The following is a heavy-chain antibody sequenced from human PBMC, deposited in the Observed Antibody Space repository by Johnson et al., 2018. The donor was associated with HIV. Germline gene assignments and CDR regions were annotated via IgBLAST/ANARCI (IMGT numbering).Heavy chain of an antibody. J-gene: IGHJ3*02. CDR3: AKVAVATAAGGVALDI. CDR2: ISGSGGST. Sequence: EQLVESGGGLVQPGESLRLSCAASGFSFSNYWMTWVRQAPGKGLEWVSAISGSGGSTYYADSVKGRFTISRDNSKNTLYLQMNSLRAEDTAVYYCAKVAVATAAGGVALDIWGPGTMVTVSS. V-gene: IGHV3-23*04. CDR1: GFSFSNYW. D-gene: IGHD6-13*01.